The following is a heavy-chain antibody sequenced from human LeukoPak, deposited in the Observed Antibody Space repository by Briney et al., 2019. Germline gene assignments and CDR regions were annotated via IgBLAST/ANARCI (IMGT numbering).Heavy chain of an antibody. D-gene: IGHD1-1*01. CDR1: GFTFSSYA. CDR2: IYSGGST. Sequence: GRSLRLSCAASGFTFSSYAMSWVRQAPGKGLEWVSIIYSGGSTYYADSVKGRFTISRDNSKNTLYLQMNSLRAEDTAVYYCARDLDLDYWGQGTLVTVSS. V-gene: IGHV3-53*01. J-gene: IGHJ4*02. CDR3: ARDLDLDY.